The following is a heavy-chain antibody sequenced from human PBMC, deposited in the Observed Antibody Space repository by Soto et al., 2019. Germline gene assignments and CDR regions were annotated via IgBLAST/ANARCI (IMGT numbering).Heavy chain of an antibody. CDR1: GFTFSSYS. J-gene: IGHJ6*04. Sequence: GGSLRLSCAASGFTFSSYSMNWVRQAPGKGLEWVSSISSSSSYIYYADSVKGRFTISRDNAKNSLYLQMNSLRAEDTAVYYCARKYGDSGGIGMDVWGKGTTVTVSS. CDR3: ARKYGDSGGIGMDV. CDR2: ISSSSSYI. D-gene: IGHD4-17*01. V-gene: IGHV3-21*01.